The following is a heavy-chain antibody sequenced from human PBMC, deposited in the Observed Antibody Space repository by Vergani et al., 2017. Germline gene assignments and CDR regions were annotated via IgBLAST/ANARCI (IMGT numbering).Heavy chain of an antibody. D-gene: IGHD3-22*01. CDR1: GFTFSSYA. CDR2: ISGSGGST. CDR3: AKWRSMIVVVDDAFDI. Sequence: EVQLVESGGGLVQPGRSLRLSCAASGFTFSSYAMSWVRQAPGKGLEWVSAISGSGGSTYYADSVKGRFTISRDNSKNTLYLQMNSLRAEDTAVYYCAKWRSMIVVVDDAFDIWGQGTMVTVSS. V-gene: IGHV3-23*04. J-gene: IGHJ3*02.